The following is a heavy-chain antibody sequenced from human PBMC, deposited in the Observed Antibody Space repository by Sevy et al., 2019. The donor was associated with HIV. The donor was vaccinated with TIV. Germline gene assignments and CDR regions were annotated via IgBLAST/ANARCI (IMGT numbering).Heavy chain of an antibody. CDR2: ISYDGSDT. CDR1: GFAFSNYYA. D-gene: IGHD4-17*01. V-gene: IGHV3-30-3*01. Sequence: GGCLRLSCAASGFAFSNYYAMHWVRQAPGKGLEWEALISYDGSDTYYADSVKGRFTVSRDNFKNTLFLQMNSLTTEDTAVYYCARPRANYVDHYFFYAMDVWGQGTTVTVSS. CDR3: ARPRANYVDHYFFYAMDV. J-gene: IGHJ6*02.